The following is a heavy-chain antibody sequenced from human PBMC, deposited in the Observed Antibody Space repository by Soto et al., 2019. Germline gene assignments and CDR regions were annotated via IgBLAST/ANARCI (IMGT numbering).Heavy chain of an antibody. CDR3: AAGEASSRNLAPYYLDF. J-gene: IGHJ4*02. V-gene: IGHV4-59*01. CDR2: IHYSGTT. CDR1: GGSMRNYF. D-gene: IGHD6-13*01. Sequence: PSETLSLTCTVSGGSMRNYFRTWIRQPPGKGLEWIGYIHYSGTTSFFPSYNPSLRSRVTISEDTSKNQFSLKLLSVTTADTAVYFCAAGEASSRNLAPYYLDFWGPGTLVTVSS.